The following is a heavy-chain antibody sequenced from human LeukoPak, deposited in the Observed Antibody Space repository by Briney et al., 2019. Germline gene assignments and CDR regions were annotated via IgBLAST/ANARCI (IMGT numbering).Heavy chain of an antibody. Sequence: ASVKVSCMASGYTFTSYDISWVRQATGQGLEWMGWMNPNSGNAGYAQKFQGRVAMTRNTSISTAYMELSSLRSEDTAVYYCASRGYSSGGFDYWGQATLVTVSS. CDR1: GYTFTSYD. D-gene: IGHD6-19*01. CDR2: MNPNSGNA. CDR3: ASRGYSSGGFDY. V-gene: IGHV1-8*01. J-gene: IGHJ4*02.